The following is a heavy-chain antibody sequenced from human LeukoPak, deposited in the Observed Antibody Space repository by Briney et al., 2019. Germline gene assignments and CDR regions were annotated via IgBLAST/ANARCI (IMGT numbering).Heavy chain of an antibody. CDR2: IYYSGST. Sequence: SETLSLTCTVSGGSISSYYWSWIRQPPGKGLEWIGCIYYSGSTNYNPSLKSRVTISVNTSKNQFSLKLSSVTAADTAVYYCARGYCSSTSCYSGEDYFDYWGQGTLVTVSS. CDR3: ARGYCSSTSCYSGEDYFDY. CDR1: GGSISSYY. D-gene: IGHD2-2*01. V-gene: IGHV4-59*08. J-gene: IGHJ4*02.